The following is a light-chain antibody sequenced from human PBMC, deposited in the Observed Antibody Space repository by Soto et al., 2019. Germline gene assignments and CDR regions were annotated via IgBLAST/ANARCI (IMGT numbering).Light chain of an antibody. CDR3: SSYRSSSTGV. J-gene: IGLJ1*01. Sequence: QSALTQPASVSGSPGQSITISCTGTRSDVGGYNYVSWYPQHPGKAPKLMIYDVSNRPSGVSNRFSGSKSGNTASLTISGLQAEDEADYYCSSYRSSSTGVFGTGTKLTVL. CDR2: DVS. V-gene: IGLV2-14*01. CDR1: RSDVGGYNY.